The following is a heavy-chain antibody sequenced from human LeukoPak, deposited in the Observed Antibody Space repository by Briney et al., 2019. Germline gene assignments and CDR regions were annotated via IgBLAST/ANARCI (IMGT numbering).Heavy chain of an antibody. J-gene: IGHJ4*02. CDR2: IIPILGIA. CDR1: GGTFSSYA. Sequence: SVKVSCKASGGTFSSYAISWVRQAPGQGLEWMGRIIPILGIANYAQKFQGRVTVTADKSTSTAYMELSSLRSGDTAVYYCARGGYYDSSGYPVYWGQGTLVTVSS. D-gene: IGHD3-22*01. CDR3: ARGGYYDSSGYPVY. V-gene: IGHV1-69*04.